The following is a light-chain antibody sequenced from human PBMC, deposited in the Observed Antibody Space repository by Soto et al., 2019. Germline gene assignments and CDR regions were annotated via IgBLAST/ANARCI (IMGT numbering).Light chain of an antibody. Sequence: EIVLTQSPGTQSLSPGERATLSCGASQSVSSNYLPWYQQKPGQALRLLISGASSRATGIPDRFSGSGSGTDFTLTISRLEPEDFAMYYCQQYSIAPRTFGQGTKVEIK. CDR3: QQYSIAPRT. CDR1: QSVSSNY. J-gene: IGKJ1*01. V-gene: IGKV3-20*01. CDR2: GAS.